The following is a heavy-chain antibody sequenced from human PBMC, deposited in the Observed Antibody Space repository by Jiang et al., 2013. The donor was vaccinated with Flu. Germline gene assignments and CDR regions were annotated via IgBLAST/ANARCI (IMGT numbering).Heavy chain of an antibody. CDR2: ISNSGIT. D-gene: IGHD1-26*01. CDR3: ARLVGLNNWFDP. CDR1: GGSISDYY. Sequence: GLVKPSETLSLTCIVSGGSISDYYWGWIRQPPGKGLEWIGYISNSGITNYNPSLRSRVTKSIDASKNQFSLKLSSVTASDTAVYYCARLVGLNNWFDPWGQGTLVTVSS. V-gene: IGHV4-59*08. J-gene: IGHJ5*02.